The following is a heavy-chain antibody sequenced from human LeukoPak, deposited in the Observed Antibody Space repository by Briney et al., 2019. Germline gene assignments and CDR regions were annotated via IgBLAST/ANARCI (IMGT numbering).Heavy chain of an antibody. CDR2: ISSSSSTI. J-gene: IGHJ4*02. V-gene: IGHV3-48*01. CDR1: GFTFSSYS. Sequence: QPGGSLRLSCAASGFTFSSYSMNWVRQAPGKGLEWVSYISSSSSTIYYADSVKGRFTISRDNAKNSLYLQMNSLRAEDTAVYYCAREGGYSSGWYYFDYWGQGTLVTVSS. CDR3: AREGGYSSGWYYFDY. D-gene: IGHD6-19*01.